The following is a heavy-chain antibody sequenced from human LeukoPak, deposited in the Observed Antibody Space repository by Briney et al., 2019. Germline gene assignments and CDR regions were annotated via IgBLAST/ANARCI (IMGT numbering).Heavy chain of an antibody. CDR3: ARRRATMVRGAPYYFDY. CDR2: INHSGST. CDR1: GGSFSGYY. V-gene: IGHV4-34*01. D-gene: IGHD3-10*01. J-gene: IGHJ4*02. Sequence: SETLSLTCAVHGGSFSGYYWSWIRQPPGKGLEWIREINHSGSTNYNPSLKSRVTISVDTSKNQFSLKLSSVTAADTAVYYCARRRATMVRGAPYYFDYWGQGTLVTVSS.